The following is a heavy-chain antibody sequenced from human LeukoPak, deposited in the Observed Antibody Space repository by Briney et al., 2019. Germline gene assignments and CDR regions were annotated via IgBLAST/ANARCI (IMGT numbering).Heavy chain of an antibody. J-gene: IGHJ6*03. CDR1: GGSILSSSYY. CDR2: IYYSGNT. Sequence: KTSETLSLTCTVSGGSILSSSYYWGWIRQPPGKGLEWIGSIYYSGNTDYNPSLKSRVTISVETSKNQFSLKLSSVTAADTAAYYCARDRFDDSSGYYYHYFYYMDVWGKGTTATVSS. D-gene: IGHD3-22*01. CDR3: ARDRFDDSSGYYYHYFYYMDV. V-gene: IGHV4-39*07.